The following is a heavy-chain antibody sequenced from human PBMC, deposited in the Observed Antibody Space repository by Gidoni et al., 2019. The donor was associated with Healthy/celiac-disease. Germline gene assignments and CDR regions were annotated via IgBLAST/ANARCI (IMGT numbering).Heavy chain of an antibody. V-gene: IGHV3-23*01. J-gene: IGHJ4*02. CDR3: AKEGRIVVVITNFDY. Sequence: EVQLLESGGGLVQPGGYLSLSCAAAGFTFSSYAMSWVRQAPGKGLEWVSAISGSGGSTYYADSVKGRFTISRDNSKNTLYLQMNSLRAEDTAVYYCAKEGRIVVVITNFDYWGQGTLVTVSS. CDR1: GFTFSSYA. CDR2: ISGSGGST. D-gene: IGHD3-22*01.